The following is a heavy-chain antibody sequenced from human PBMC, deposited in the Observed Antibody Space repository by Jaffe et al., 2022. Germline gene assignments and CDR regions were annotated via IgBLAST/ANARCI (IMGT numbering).Heavy chain of an antibody. V-gene: IGHV5-51*03. CDR3: VSSRDGYNKYYWYFDL. J-gene: IGHJ2*01. CDR2: IYPGDSDT. CDR1: GYSFTSYW. D-gene: IGHD5-12*01. Sequence: EVQLVQSGAEVKKPGESLKISCKGSGYSFTSYWIGWVRQMPGKGLEWMGIIYPGDSDTRYSPSFQGQVTISADKSISTAYLQWSSLKASDTAMYYCVSSRDGYNKYYWYFDLWGRGTLVTVSS.